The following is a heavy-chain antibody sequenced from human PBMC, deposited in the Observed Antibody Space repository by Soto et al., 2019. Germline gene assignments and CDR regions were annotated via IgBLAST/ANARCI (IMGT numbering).Heavy chain of an antibody. CDR2: IKQDGSEK. V-gene: IGHV3-7*01. J-gene: IGHJ6*02. D-gene: IGHD3-10*01. CDR1: GFTFSSYW. CDR3: ASWYYYGSGSYPPLGGMDV. Sequence: GGSLRLSCAASGFTFSSYWMSWVRQAPGKGLEWVANIKQDGSEKYYVDSVKGRFTISRDNAKNSPYLQMNSLRAEDTAVYYCASWYYYGSGSYPPLGGMDVWGQGTTVTVSS.